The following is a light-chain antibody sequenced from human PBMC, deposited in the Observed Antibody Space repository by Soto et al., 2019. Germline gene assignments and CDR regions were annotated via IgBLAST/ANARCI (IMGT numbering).Light chain of an antibody. Sequence: QSVLTQPASVSGSPRQSITISCTGTSSDVGDGDFVSWYQQRPGNAPKLMIYKVSNRPSGVSNRFSGSKSGNTASLTISGLQAEDEADYYCCSYTRSYTWVFGRGTKLTVL. J-gene: IGLJ3*02. V-gene: IGLV2-14*01. CDR3: CSYTRSYTWV. CDR1: SSDVGDGDF. CDR2: KVS.